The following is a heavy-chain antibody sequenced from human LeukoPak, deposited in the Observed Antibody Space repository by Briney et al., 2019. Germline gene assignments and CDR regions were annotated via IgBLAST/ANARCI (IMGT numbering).Heavy chain of an antibody. CDR2: ISFDGSNR. CDR1: GFTFSTFG. CDR3: ARDPFGRLRQAGAFDI. Sequence: PGGSLRLSCAASGFTFSTFGMHWVRQTPGKGLEWVSVISFDGSNRHYADSVKGRFTISRDNSKNTLYLQMNSLRAEDTAVYYCARDPFGRLRQAGAFDIWGQGTMVTVSS. J-gene: IGHJ3*02. D-gene: IGHD4-17*01. V-gene: IGHV3-30*03.